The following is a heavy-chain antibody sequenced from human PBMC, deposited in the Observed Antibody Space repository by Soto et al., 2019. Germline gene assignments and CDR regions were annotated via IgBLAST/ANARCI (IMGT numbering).Heavy chain of an antibody. CDR3: ARDMGFVAVAGTGDYYYYGMDV. D-gene: IGHD6-19*01. Sequence: ASVKVSCKASGYAFTSYGISWVRQAPGQGLEWMGWISAYNGNTNYAQKLQGRVTMTTDTSTSTAYMELRSLRSDDTAVYYCARDMGFVAVAGTGDYYYYGMDVCGQGTMVTVSS. CDR2: ISAYNGNT. CDR1: GYAFTSYG. V-gene: IGHV1-18*01. J-gene: IGHJ6*02.